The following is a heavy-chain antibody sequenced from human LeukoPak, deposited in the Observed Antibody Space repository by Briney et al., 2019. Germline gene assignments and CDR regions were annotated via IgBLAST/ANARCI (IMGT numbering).Heavy chain of an antibody. J-gene: IGHJ6*02. CDR1: GYTFTSYD. Sequence: ASVKVSCKASGYTFTSYDINWVRQATGQGLEWMGWMNPNSGNTGYAQKFRGRVTMTRNTSISTAYMELSSLRSEDTAVYYCAREGVEYSRVYYYGMDVWGQGTTVTVSS. V-gene: IGHV1-8*01. D-gene: IGHD6-6*01. CDR3: AREGVEYSRVYYYGMDV. CDR2: MNPNSGNT.